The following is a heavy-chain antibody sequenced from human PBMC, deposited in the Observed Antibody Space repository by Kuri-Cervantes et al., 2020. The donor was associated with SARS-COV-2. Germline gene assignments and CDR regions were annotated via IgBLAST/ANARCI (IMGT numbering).Heavy chain of an antibody. CDR2: IYYSGST. D-gene: IGHD6-13*01. Sequence: SETLSLTCTVSGGSISSYYWSWIRQPPGKGLEWIGYIYYSGSTNYNPSLKSRVTISVDTSKNQFSLKLSSVTGADTAVYYCARAQYSSSWSEGYYYYMDVWGKGTTVTVSS. CDR1: GGSISSYY. J-gene: IGHJ6*03. CDR3: ARAQYSSSWSEGYYYYMDV. V-gene: IGHV4-59*01.